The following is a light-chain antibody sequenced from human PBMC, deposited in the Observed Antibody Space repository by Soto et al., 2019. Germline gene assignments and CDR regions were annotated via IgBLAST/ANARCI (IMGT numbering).Light chain of an antibody. V-gene: IGLV2-23*01. CDR2: GGT. J-gene: IGLJ1*01. Sequence: QSVLTQPASVSGSPGQSITVSCAGTSSDVGGYNLVSWYQQHPGKAPKLIIYGGTERPSGISPRFSGSKSGNTASLTIYGLQAEDEAHYYCSSYTSSSIYVFGSVTKVTVL. CDR3: SSYTSSSIYV. CDR1: SSDVGGYNL.